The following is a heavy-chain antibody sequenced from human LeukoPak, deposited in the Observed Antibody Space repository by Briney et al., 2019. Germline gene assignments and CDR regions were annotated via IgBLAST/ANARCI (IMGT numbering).Heavy chain of an antibody. CDR1: GSTFSIYS. CDR2: ISSSSSFI. D-gene: IGHD3-22*01. J-gene: IGHJ1*01. Sequence: GGSLRLSCAASGSTFSIYSMNWVRQAPGKGLEWVSSISSSSSFIYYADSVKGRFTISRDNAKSSLYLQMNSLRAEDTAVYYCATQGEHSYDSNRSGYFQHWGQGTLVTVSS. CDR3: ATQGEHSYDSNRSGYFQH. V-gene: IGHV3-21*01.